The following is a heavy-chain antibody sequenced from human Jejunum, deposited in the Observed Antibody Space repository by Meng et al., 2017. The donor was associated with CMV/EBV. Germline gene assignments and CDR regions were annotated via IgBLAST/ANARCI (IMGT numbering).Heavy chain of an antibody. CDR2: INPQNGDT. J-gene: IGHJ4*02. D-gene: IGHD5-12*01. CDR3: ASVWYSAYDPFDC. Sequence: ASGFTFTAYYLHWVRQAPGQGLEWMGWINPQNGDTKYAQNFRGRVTMTRDTSISTAYMELSSLRSDDTAVYYCASVWYSAYDPFDCWGQGTVVTVSS. V-gene: IGHV1-2*02. CDR1: GFTFTAYY.